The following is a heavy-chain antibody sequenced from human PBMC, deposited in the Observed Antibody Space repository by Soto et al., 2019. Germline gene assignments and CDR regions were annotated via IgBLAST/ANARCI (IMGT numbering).Heavy chain of an antibody. Sequence: QVQLVQSGAEVKKPGASVKVSCKASGYTFTSYDINWVRQATGQGLEWMGWMNPNSGNTGYPQKFQGRVTMTRNTSISTAYMELSSLRSEDTAVYYCARLGYCSGGSCLPAGYWGQGTLVTVSS. V-gene: IGHV1-8*01. D-gene: IGHD2-15*01. CDR1: GYTFTSYD. CDR3: ARLGYCSGGSCLPAGY. J-gene: IGHJ4*02. CDR2: MNPNSGNT.